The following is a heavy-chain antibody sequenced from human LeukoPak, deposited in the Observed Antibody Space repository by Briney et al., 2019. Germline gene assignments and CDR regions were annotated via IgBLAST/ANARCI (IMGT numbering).Heavy chain of an antibody. CDR3: AELGITMIGGV. CDR1: GFTFSSYA. D-gene: IGHD3-10*02. CDR2: ISSSGSTI. V-gene: IGHV3-48*03. J-gene: IGHJ6*04. Sequence: PGGTLSLSCAASGFTFSSYAIYWVRQAPGKGLEWVSYISSSGSTIYYADSVKGRFTISRDNANNSLYLQMNSLRAEDTAVYYCAELGITMIGGVWGKGTTVTISS.